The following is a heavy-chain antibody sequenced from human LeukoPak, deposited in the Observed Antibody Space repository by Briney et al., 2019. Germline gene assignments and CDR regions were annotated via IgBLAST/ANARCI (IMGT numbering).Heavy chain of an antibody. CDR1: GFTFSGYS. CDR3: ARDLRLYYYGSGSRSPPGY. D-gene: IGHD3-10*01. Sequence: GGSLRLSCAASGFTFSGYSMNWVRQAPGKGLEWVSSISSSSSYIYYADSVKGRFTISRDNAKNSLYLQMNSLRAEDTAVYYCARDLRLYYYGSGSRSPPGYWGQGTLVTVSS. CDR2: ISSSSSYI. V-gene: IGHV3-21*01. J-gene: IGHJ4*02.